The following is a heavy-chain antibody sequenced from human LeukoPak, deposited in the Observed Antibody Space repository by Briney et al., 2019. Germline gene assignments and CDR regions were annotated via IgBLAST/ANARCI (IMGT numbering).Heavy chain of an antibody. CDR3: SRHEALPGDY. CDR2: IRTKANNYAT. V-gene: IGHV3-73*01. J-gene: IGHJ4*02. Sequence: GSPRLSCAASGFTFSGSTVHWVCQASGKGLDWVGHIRTKANNYATAYAASVKGRFTISRDDSKNTAYLQMNSLKIEDTAVYYCSRHEALPGDYWGQGTQFTVSS. CDR1: GFTFSGST. D-gene: IGHD2-21*02.